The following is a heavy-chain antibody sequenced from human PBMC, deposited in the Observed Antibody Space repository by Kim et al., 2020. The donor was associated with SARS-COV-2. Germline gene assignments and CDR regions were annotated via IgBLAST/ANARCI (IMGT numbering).Heavy chain of an antibody. V-gene: IGHV1-18*01. Sequence: NTNYAQKLQGRVTMTIVTSTSTAYMELRSLRSDDTAVYYCARRGFGELPDLWGRGTLVTVSS. CDR2: NT. CDR3: ARRGFGELPDL. D-gene: IGHD3-10*01. J-gene: IGHJ2*01.